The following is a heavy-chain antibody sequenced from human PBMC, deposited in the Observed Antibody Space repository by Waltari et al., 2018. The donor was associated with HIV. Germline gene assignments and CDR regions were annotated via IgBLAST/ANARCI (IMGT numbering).Heavy chain of an antibody. Sequence: EVQLVESGGGLVQPGGSLRLSCAASGFTFSRHWMHWVRQAPGKGLVWVSRINSDGSSTSYADSVKGRFTISRDNAKNTLYLQMNSLRAEDTAVYYCARDVSAAGTLFDYWGQGTLVTVSS. D-gene: IGHD6-13*01. J-gene: IGHJ4*02. V-gene: IGHV3-74*01. CDR1: GFTFSRHW. CDR2: INSDGSST. CDR3: ARDVSAAGTLFDY.